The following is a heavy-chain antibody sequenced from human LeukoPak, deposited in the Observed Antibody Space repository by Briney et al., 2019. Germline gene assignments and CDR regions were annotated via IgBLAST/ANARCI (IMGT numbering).Heavy chain of an antibody. CDR1: GGSFSGYY. CDR3: ARERSSSAYYDAIDY. CDR2: IYTSGST. V-gene: IGHV4-59*10. J-gene: IGHJ4*02. Sequence: SETLSLTCAVYGGSFSGYYWSWIRQPPGKGLEWIGRIYTSGSTNYNPSLKSRVTMSLDTSKNQFPLKLSSVTAADTALYYCARERSSSAYYDAIDYWGQGTLVTVSS. D-gene: IGHD3-22*01.